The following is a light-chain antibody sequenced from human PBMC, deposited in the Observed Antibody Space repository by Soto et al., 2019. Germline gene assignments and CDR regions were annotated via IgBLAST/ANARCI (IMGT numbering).Light chain of an antibody. CDR2: NVN. Sequence: QSALTQSASVSGSPGQSITISCTGTSSDVGNYNYVSWYQQHPGEVPKLIIFNVNNRPSGVSNRFSGSKSGNTASLTLSGLQAEDEADYYCSSFTSSTTYVFGTGTKLTVL. J-gene: IGLJ1*01. CDR3: SSFTSSTTYV. CDR1: SSDVGNYNY. V-gene: IGLV2-14*01.